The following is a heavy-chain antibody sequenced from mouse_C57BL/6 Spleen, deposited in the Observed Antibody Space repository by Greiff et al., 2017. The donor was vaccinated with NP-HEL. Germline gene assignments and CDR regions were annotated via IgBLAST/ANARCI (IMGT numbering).Heavy chain of an antibody. J-gene: IGHJ3*01. D-gene: IGHD1-1*01. Sequence: EVKLMESGGGLVQPKGSLKLSCAASGFSFNTYAMNWVRQAPGKGLEWVARIRSKSNNYATYYADSVKDRFTISRDDSESMLYLQMNNLKTEDTAMYYCVRHQSLHYYGSSYEGWFAYWGQGTLVTVSA. V-gene: IGHV10-1*01. CDR3: VRHQSLHYYGSSYEGWFAY. CDR2: IRSKSNNYAT. CDR1: GFSFNTYA.